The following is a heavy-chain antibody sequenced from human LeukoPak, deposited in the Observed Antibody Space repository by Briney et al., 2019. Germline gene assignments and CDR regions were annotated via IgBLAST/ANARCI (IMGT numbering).Heavy chain of an antibody. J-gene: IGHJ2*01. CDR2: IFHSGTS. Sequence: SGTLSLTCAVSGDSFSSSNWWSWVRQPPGKGLEWIGEIFHSGTSNYNPSLKSRLTMSVDMPKNQFSLRLTPVTAADTAVYYCARGFGGWPNWYFDLWGRGTLVTVSS. CDR3: ARGFGGWPNWYFDL. V-gene: IGHV4-4*02. D-gene: IGHD6-19*01. CDR1: GDSFSSSNW.